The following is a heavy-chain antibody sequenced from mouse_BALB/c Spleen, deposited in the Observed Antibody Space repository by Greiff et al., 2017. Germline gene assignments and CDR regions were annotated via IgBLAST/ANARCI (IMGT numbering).Heavy chain of an antibody. D-gene: IGHD1-1*01. CDR2: INPSSGYT. J-gene: IGHJ2*01. V-gene: IGHV1-4*02. CDR3: ARYYYGSRFDY. CDR1: GYTFTSYT. Sequence: VQLQQSAAELARPGASVKMSCKASGYTFTSYTMHWVKQRPGQGLEWIGYINPSSGYTEYNQKFKDKTTLTADKSSSTAYMQLSSLTSEDSAVYYCARYYYGSRFDYWGQGTTLTVSS.